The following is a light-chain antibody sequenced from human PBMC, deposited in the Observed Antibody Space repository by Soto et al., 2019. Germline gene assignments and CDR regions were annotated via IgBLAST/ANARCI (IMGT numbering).Light chain of an antibody. J-gene: IGKJ5*01. V-gene: IGKV3-20*01. CDR3: QQYGSSPQVT. CDR1: QSSNSN. CDR2: GAS. Sequence: VMTQSPATLSVSPGERATLPCTASQSSNSNLAWYQQRPGQAPRLLIYGASSRATGIPDRFSGSGSGTDFTLTISRLEPEDFAVYYCQQYGSSPQVTFGQGTRLEIK.